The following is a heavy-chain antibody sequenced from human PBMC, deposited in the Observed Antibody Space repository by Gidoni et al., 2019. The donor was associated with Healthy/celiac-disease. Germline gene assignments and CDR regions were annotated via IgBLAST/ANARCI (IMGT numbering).Heavy chain of an antibody. D-gene: IGHD3-9*01. Sequence: GSEKYYVDSVKGRFTISRDNAKNSLYLQMNSLRAEDTAVYYCARIGLTGPGYWGQGTLVTVSS. J-gene: IGHJ4*02. CDR3: ARIGLTGPGY. V-gene: IGHV3-7*04. CDR2: GSEK.